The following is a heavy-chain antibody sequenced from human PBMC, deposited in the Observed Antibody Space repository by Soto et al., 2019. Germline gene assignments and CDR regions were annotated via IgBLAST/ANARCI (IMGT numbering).Heavy chain of an antibody. CDR1: GFTVSSNY. V-gene: IGHV3-7*01. CDR3: ARGFCSGGSRYRAPEY. D-gene: IGHD2-15*01. Sequence: PGGSLRLSCAASGFTVSSNYMSWVRQAPGKGLEWVANIKEDGSEKDYVDFVKGRFTIFRDNAKNSLYLQMNSLRAEDTAVYYCARGFCSGGSRYRAPEYWGQGTRVTVSS. CDR2: IKEDGSEK. J-gene: IGHJ4*02.